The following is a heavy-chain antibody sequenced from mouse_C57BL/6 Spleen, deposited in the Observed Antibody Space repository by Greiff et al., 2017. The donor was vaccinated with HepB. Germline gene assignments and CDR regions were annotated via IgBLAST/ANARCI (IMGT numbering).Heavy chain of an antibody. CDR3: ARWDDYGSSFPFDY. V-gene: IGHV1-69*01. J-gene: IGHJ2*01. CDR2: IDPSDSYT. Sequence: QVQLQQPGAELVMPGASVKLSCKASGYTFTSYWMHWVKQRPGQGLEWIGEIDPSDSYTNYNQKFKGKSTLTVDKSSSTAYMQLSSLTSEDSAVYYCARWDDYGSSFPFDYWGQGTTLTVSS. CDR1: GYTFTSYW. D-gene: IGHD1-1*01.